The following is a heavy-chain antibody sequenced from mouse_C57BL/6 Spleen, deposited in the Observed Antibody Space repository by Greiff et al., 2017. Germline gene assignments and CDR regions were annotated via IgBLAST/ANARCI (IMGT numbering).Heavy chain of an antibody. CDR2: SRNKANDYTT. CDR3: ARDALYYRFAY. J-gene: IGHJ3*01. CDR1: GFTFSDFY. D-gene: IGHD2-1*01. V-gene: IGHV7-1*01. Sequence: EVKLMESGGGLVQSGRSLRLSCATSGFTFSDFYMEWVRQAPGKGLEWIAASRNKANDYTTEHSASVNGRFIVSRDTSQSILYLQMNALRAEDTAIYYCARDALYYRFAYWGQGTLVTVSA.